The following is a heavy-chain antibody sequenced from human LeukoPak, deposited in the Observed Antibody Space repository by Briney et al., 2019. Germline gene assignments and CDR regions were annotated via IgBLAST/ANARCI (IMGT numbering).Heavy chain of an antibody. CDR3: AGLLVPAAIATESGFDY. CDR2: IYHSGST. D-gene: IGHD2-2*02. Sequence: SETLSLTCTVSGYSISSGYYWGWTRQPPGKGLEWIGSIYHSGSTYYNPSLKSRVTISVDTSKNQFSLKLSSVTAADTAVYYCAGLLVPAAIATESGFDYWGQGTLVTVSS. CDR1: GYSISSGYY. J-gene: IGHJ4*02. V-gene: IGHV4-38-2*02.